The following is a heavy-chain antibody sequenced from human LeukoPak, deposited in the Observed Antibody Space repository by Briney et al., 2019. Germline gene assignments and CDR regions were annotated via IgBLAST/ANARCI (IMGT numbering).Heavy chain of an antibody. CDR1: GGSISSGSYY. CDR3: TGQEAATATPFYGMDV. Sequence: PSQTLSITCSVSGGSISSGSYYWGWVRQPPGEGLEWNGNIYYSGRTYYDPSLKSRVPISADTSQYQWTLKLSTGTAADTAVYYCTGQEAATATPFYGMDVWGLGTTVTVSS. CDR2: IYYSGRT. J-gene: IGHJ6*02. D-gene: IGHD2-21*02. V-gene: IGHV4-39*01.